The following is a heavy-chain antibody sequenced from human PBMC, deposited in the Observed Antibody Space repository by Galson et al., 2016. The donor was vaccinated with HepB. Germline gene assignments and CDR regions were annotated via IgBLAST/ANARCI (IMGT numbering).Heavy chain of an antibody. CDR1: GFTFSNFA. J-gene: IGHJ4*02. CDR3: ARDIGAAAAPSFDL. CDR2: IYYDGSNQ. Sequence: SLRLSCAASGFTFSNFAMHWVRQAPGKGLEWLAIIYYDGSNQYYADSVKGRFTISRDNSKNTMYLQMNSLTAEYTAIYYCARDIGAAAAPSFDLWGQGSLVTVSS. D-gene: IGHD6-13*01. V-gene: IGHV3-33*01.